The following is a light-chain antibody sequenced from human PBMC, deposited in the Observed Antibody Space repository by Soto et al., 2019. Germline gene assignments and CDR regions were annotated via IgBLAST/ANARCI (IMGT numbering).Light chain of an antibody. CDR3: QQRSNSPT. CDR2: DAS. V-gene: IGKV3-11*01. CDR1: QSVSSY. J-gene: IGKJ4*01. Sequence: EIVLTQSLATLSLSPGERATLSCRASQSVSSYLAWYQQKPGQAPRLLIYDASNRATGIPARFSGSGSGTDFTLTISSLEPEDFAVYYCQQRSNSPTFGGGTKVDIK.